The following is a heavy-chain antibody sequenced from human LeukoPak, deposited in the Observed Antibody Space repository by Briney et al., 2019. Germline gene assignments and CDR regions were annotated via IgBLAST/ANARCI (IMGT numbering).Heavy chain of an antibody. D-gene: IGHD2-15*01. CDR1: GYTFNNFG. CDR2: ISIGDGRT. Sequence: ASVKVSCKTSGYTFNNFGITWVRHAPGQGLEWMGCISIGDGRTHYGRKFQDRVSMTREMSSNTAFLELSSLRSDDTAFYFCSRSYYSSSWYYFDHWGQGTLVTVSS. V-gene: IGHV1-18*01. CDR3: SRSYYSSSWYYFDH. J-gene: IGHJ4*02.